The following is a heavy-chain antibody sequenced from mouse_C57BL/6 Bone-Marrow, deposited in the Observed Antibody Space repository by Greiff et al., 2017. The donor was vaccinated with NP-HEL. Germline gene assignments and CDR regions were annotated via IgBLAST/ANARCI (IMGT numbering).Heavy chain of an antibody. J-gene: IGHJ3*01. CDR1: GFTFSSYA. Sequence: EVQLVESGGGLVKPGGSLKLSCAASGFTFSSYAMSWVRQTPEKRLEWVATIIDGGSYTYYPDNVKGRFTISRDNATNNLYLQMSHLKSEDTAMYYCARDCSSPFAYWGQGTLVTVTA. V-gene: IGHV5-4*01. D-gene: IGHD1-1*01. CDR2: IIDGGSYT. CDR3: ARDCSSPFAY.